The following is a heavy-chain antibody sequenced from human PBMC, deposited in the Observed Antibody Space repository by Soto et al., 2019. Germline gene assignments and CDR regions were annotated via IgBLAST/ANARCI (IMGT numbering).Heavy chain of an antibody. J-gene: IGHJ4*02. CDR3: AKDSPAPPIVLMVYANQY. Sequence: GGSLRLSCAASGFTFSSYAMSWVRQAPGKGLEWVSAISGSGGSTYYADSVKGRFTISRGNSKNMLYLQMNSLRAEDTAVYYFAKDSPAPPIVLMVYANQYWGQGTLVTVSS. D-gene: IGHD2-8*01. CDR1: GFTFSSYA. CDR2: ISGSGGST. V-gene: IGHV3-23*01.